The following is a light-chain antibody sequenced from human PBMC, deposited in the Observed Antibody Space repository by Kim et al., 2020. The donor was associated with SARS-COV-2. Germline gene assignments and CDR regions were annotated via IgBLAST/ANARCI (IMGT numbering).Light chain of an antibody. J-gene: IGKJ2*02. CDR2: GAS. CDR3: QEYDNSPSGT. Sequence: EVVLTQSPGTLSLSPGERATLSCRASQSVTENYLSWYQQKPGQAPRLLIYGASSRATGIPDRFSGSGSGTDFTFTISRLEPEGFAVYYCQEYDNSPSGTCGQGTKLEL. CDR1: QSVTENY. V-gene: IGKV3-20*01.